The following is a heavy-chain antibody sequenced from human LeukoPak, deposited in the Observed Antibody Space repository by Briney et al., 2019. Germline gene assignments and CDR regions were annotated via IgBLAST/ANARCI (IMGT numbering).Heavy chain of an antibody. CDR3: AKASGSYFERSYFDY. D-gene: IGHD1-26*01. J-gene: IGHJ4*02. CDR2: ISGSGGST. CDR1: GFTFSSYA. Sequence: PGGSLRLSCAASGFTFSSYAMSWVRQAPGKGLEWVSAISGSGGSTYYADSVKGWFTISRDNSKNTLYLQMNSLRAEDTAVYYCAKASGSYFERSYFDYWGQGTLVTVSS. V-gene: IGHV3-23*01.